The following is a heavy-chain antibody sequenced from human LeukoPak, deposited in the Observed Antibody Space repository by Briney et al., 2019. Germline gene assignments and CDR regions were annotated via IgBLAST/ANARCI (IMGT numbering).Heavy chain of an antibody. CDR3: ARDNWNYAIPLDY. D-gene: IGHD1-7*01. CDR1: GFTFSSYS. CDR2: ISSSSSTI. J-gene: IGHJ4*02. Sequence: GGSLRLSGAASGFTFSSYSMNWVRQAAGKGLEWVSYISSSSSTIYYADSVKGRFTISRDNAKNSLYLQMNSLRAEDTAVYYCARDNWNYAIPLDYWGQGTLVTVSS. V-gene: IGHV3-48*01.